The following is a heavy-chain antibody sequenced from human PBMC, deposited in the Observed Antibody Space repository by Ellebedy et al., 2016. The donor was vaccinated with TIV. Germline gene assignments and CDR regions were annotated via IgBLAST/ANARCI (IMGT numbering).Heavy chain of an antibody. Sequence: GGSLRLXXAASGFTFSSYGMHWVRQAPGKGLEWVAVIWYDGSNKYYADSVKGRFTISRDNSKNTLYLQMNSLRAEDTAVYYCARKPYSSGPGIDYWGQGTLVTVSS. CDR2: IWYDGSNK. J-gene: IGHJ4*02. CDR1: GFTFSSYG. V-gene: IGHV3-33*01. CDR3: ARKPYSSGPGIDY. D-gene: IGHD6-19*01.